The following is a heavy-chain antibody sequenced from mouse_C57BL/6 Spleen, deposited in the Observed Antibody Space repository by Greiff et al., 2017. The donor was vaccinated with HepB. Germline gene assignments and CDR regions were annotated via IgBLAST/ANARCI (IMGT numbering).Heavy chain of an antibody. Sequence: EVQLQQSGAELVRPGASVKLSCTASGFNIKDDYMHWVKQRPEQGLEWIGWIDPENGDTEYASKFQGKATITADTSSNPAYLQLSSLTSEDTAVYYCTIYYGNYEDYWGQGTTLTVSS. CDR1: GFNIKDDY. CDR2: IDPENGDT. CDR3: TIYYGNYEDY. J-gene: IGHJ2*01. D-gene: IGHD2-1*01. V-gene: IGHV14-4*01.